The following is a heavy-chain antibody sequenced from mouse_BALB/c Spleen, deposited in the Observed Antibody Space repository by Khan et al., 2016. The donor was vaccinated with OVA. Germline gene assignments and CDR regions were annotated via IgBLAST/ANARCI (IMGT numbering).Heavy chain of an antibody. V-gene: IGHV5-17*02. D-gene: IGHD1-1*01. CDR1: GFTFSSYG. Sequence: EVQGVESGGGLVQPGGSRKLSCAASGFTFSSYGMHWVRQAPGKGLEWIAYISGDSNTIYYAATVKGRFTISRDNPKNPLFLQLTSLMSEDTARYYCATSYVYGYYFGYWGPGTPLTVSS. CDR2: ISGDSNTI. CDR3: ATSYVYGYYFGY. J-gene: IGHJ2*01.